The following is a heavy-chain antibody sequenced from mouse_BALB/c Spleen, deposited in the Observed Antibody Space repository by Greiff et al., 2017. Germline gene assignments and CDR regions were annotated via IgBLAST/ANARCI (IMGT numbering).Heavy chain of an antibody. CDR3: ARFYDRYFDV. V-gene: IGHV1-69*02. CDR2: IDPSDSET. CDR1: GYTFTSYW. D-gene: IGHD2-3*01. J-gene: IGHJ1*01. Sequence: VQLQQPGAELVKPGAPVKLSCKASGYTFTSYWMNWVKQRPGRGLEWIGRIDPSDSETHYNQKFKDKATLTVDKSSSTAYIQLSSLTSEDSAVYYCARFYDRYFDVWGAGTTVTVSS.